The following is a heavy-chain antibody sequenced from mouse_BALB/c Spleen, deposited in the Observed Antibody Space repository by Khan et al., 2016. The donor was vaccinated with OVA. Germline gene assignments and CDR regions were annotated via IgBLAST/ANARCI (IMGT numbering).Heavy chain of an antibody. CDR1: GFTFSSYG. J-gene: IGHJ3*01. D-gene: IGHD1-2*01. Sequence: VQLKQSGGDLVKPGGSLNLSCEASGFTFSSYGMSWLRQTPDKRLEWVATISNGGSYTYYPDSVKGRLTISRDNAKNTLYLQMSSLKSEDTAMYYCARHRFTTPTAWFAYWGQGTLGTVSA. CDR2: ISNGGSYT. V-gene: IGHV5-6*01. CDR3: ARHRFTTPTAWFAY.